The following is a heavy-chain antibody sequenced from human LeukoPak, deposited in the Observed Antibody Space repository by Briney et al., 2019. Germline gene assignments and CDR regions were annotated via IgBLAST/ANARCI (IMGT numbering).Heavy chain of an antibody. D-gene: IGHD3-16*01. V-gene: IGHV4-39*01. Sequence: SETLSLTCTVSGGSISSDAYYWGWIRQPPKKGLEWIGTIYHSGSTYLNPPLRSRLTISVDTSKNQFSLNLSSVTAADTAVYYCARLDGAWGYFDYWGQGTLVTVSS. CDR1: GGSISSDAYY. CDR3: ARLDGAWGYFDY. CDR2: IYHSGST. J-gene: IGHJ4*02.